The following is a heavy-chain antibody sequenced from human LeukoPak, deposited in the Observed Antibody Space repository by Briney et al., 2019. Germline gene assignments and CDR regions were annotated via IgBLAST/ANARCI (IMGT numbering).Heavy chain of an antibody. D-gene: IGHD3-9*01. V-gene: IGHV3-15*01. J-gene: IGHJ4*02. CDR1: GFTFSNAW. CDR3: ARDPVKAAYYDILTGQSNFDY. CDR2: IKSKTDGGTT. Sequence: PGGSLRLSCAASGFTFSNAWMSWVRQAPGKGLEWVGRIKSKTDGGTTDYAAPVKGRFTISRDDSKNTLYLQMNSLRAEDTAVYYCARDPVKAAYYDILTGQSNFDYWGRGTLVTVSS.